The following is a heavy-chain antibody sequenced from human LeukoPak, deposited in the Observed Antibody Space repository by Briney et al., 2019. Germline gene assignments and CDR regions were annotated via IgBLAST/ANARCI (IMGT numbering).Heavy chain of an antibody. Sequence: ASVKVSCKASGYTFTSYYMHWVRQAPGQGLEWVGIINPSGGSTSYAQKFQGRVTMTRDMSTSTDYMELSSLRSEDTAVYYCARDNSVEDTAWWFDPWGQGTLVTVSS. D-gene: IGHD4-23*01. V-gene: IGHV1-46*01. CDR2: INPSGGST. J-gene: IGHJ5*02. CDR3: ARDNSVEDTAWWFDP. CDR1: GYTFTSYY.